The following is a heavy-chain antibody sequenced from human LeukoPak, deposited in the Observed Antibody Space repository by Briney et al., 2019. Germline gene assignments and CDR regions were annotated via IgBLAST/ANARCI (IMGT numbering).Heavy chain of an antibody. Sequence: PGGSLRLSCAASGFTVSSNYMSWVRQAPGKGLEWDSVIYSGGFTNYADSEKGRFTISRDNSKNTLYLQMNSLRAEDTAVYYCARIDGNMLTAFDIWGQGTMVSVSS. J-gene: IGHJ3*02. V-gene: IGHV3-53*01. CDR3: ARIDGNMLTAFDI. CDR2: IYSGGFT. CDR1: GFTVSSNY. D-gene: IGHD3-9*01.